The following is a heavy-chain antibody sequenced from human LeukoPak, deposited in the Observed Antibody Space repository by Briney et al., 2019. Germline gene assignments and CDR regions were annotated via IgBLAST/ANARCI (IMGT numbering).Heavy chain of an antibody. CDR1: GYTLTELS. CDR3: ATVKTAYNWNSGAFDI. Sequence: ASVKVSCKVSGYTLTELSMHWVRQAPGKGLEWMGGFDPEDGETIYAQKFRGRVTMTEDTSTDTAYMELSSLRSEDTAVYYCATVKTAYNWNSGAFDIWGQGTMVTVSS. CDR2: FDPEDGET. V-gene: IGHV1-24*01. J-gene: IGHJ3*02. D-gene: IGHD1-1*01.